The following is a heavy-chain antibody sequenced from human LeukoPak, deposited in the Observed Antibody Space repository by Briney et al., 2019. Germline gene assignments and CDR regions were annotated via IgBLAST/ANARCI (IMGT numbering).Heavy chain of an antibody. D-gene: IGHD4-17*01. CDR3: ARDLVSYGYYYCGMDV. V-gene: IGHV3-66*01. Sequence: GGSLRLSCAASGFTVSSNYMSWVRQAPGKGLEWVSVIYSGGSTYYADSVKGRFTISRDNSKNTLYLQMNSLRAEDTAVYYCARDLVSYGYYYCGMDVWGQGTTVTVSS. CDR1: GFTVSSNY. CDR2: IYSGGST. J-gene: IGHJ6*02.